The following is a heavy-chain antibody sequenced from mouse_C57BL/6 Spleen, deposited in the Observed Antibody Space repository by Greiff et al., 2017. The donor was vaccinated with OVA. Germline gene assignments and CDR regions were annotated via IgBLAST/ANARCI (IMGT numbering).Heavy chain of an antibody. V-gene: IGHV14-3*01. CDR2: IDPANGNT. J-gene: IGHJ2*01. CDR1: GFNIKNTY. Sequence: EVQLQQSVAELVRPGASVKLSCTASGFNIKNTYMHWVKQRPEQGLEWIGRIDPANGNTKYAPKFQGKATITADTSSNTAYLQLSSLTSEDTAIYYCARGYYGSSYTEDYFDYWGQGTTLTVSS. D-gene: IGHD1-1*01. CDR3: ARGYYGSSYTEDYFDY.